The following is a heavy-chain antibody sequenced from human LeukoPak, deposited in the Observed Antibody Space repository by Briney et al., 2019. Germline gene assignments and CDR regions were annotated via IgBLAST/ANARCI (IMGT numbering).Heavy chain of an antibody. CDR1: GYTFTSYY. D-gene: IGHD3-10*01. CDR2: INPSGGST. J-gene: IGHJ4*02. Sequence: ASVKVSCKASGYTFTSYYMHWVRQAPGQGLEWMGIINPSGGSTSYAQKFQGRVTMTRDTSTSTVYMELSSLRSEDTAVYYCARANVEITMVRGDNFDYWGQGTLVTVSS. V-gene: IGHV1-46*01. CDR3: ARANVEITMVRGDNFDY.